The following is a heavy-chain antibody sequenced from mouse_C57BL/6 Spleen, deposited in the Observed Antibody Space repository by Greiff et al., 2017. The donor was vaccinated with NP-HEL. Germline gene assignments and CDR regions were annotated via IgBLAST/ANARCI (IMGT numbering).Heavy chain of an antibody. CDR2: INPYNGGT. V-gene: IGHV1-19*01. Sequence: EVQLQQSGPVLVKPGASVKMSCKASGYTFTDYYMNWVKQSHGKSLEWIGVINPYNGGTSYNQKFKGKATLTVDKSSSTAYMELNSLTSEDCAVYYCARDYYGSSLYAMDYWGQGTSVTVSS. J-gene: IGHJ4*01. D-gene: IGHD1-1*01. CDR1: GYTFTDYY. CDR3: ARDYYGSSLYAMDY.